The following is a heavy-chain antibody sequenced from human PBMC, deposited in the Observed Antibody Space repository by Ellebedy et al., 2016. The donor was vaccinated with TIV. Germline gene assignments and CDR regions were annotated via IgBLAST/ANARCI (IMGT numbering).Heavy chain of an antibody. D-gene: IGHD5-12*01. Sequence: AASVKVSCKASGYTFIGYYMHWVRQAPGQGLEWLGWINPNSGGSNYAQQFQGWVTMTRDTSISTAYMELSRLSSDDTAVYYCAMGDPTNSGYDPINWFDPWGQGTLVTVSS. CDR2: INPNSGGS. V-gene: IGHV1-2*04. J-gene: IGHJ5*02. CDR3: AMGDPTNSGYDPINWFDP. CDR1: GYTFIGYY.